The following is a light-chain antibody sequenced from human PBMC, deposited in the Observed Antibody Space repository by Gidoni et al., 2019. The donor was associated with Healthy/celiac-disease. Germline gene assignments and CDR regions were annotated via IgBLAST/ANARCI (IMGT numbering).Light chain of an antibody. J-gene: IGKJ2*04. V-gene: IGKV1-39*01. CDR1: QSISGY. CDR3: QQSYSTPCS. CDR2: AAS. Sequence: DIQMTQSPSSLSASVGDRVAITCRASQSISGYLNWYQQKPGKAPNLLIYAASSLQSGVPSRFSGSGSGTDFTLTISSLQPEDFATYYCQQSYSTPCSFGQXTKLEIK.